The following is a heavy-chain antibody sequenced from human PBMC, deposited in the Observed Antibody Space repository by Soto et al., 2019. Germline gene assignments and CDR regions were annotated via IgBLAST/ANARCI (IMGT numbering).Heavy chain of an antibody. Sequence: VASVKVSCKASGYTFTSYAMHWVRQAPGQRLEWMGWINAGNGNTKYSQKFQGRVTITRDTSASTAYMELSSLRSEDTAVYYCARGSDYYDSSGYPDYWGQGTLVTVSS. CDR3: ARGSDYYDSSGYPDY. D-gene: IGHD3-22*01. V-gene: IGHV1-3*01. CDR1: GYTFTSYA. J-gene: IGHJ4*02. CDR2: INAGNGNT.